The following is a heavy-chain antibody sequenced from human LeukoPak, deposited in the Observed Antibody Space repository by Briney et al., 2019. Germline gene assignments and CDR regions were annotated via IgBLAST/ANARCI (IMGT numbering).Heavy chain of an antibody. CDR1: GFTFSSYW. CDR3: ARSGGCSYGYLVFKDAFDI. Sequence: GGSLRLSCAASGFTFSSYWMHWVRQAPGKGLVWVSRINSDGSSTSYADSVKGRFTISRDNAKNTLYLQMNSLRAEDTAVYYCARSGGCSYGYLVFKDAFDIWGQGTMVTVSS. CDR2: INSDGSST. D-gene: IGHD5-18*01. J-gene: IGHJ3*02. V-gene: IGHV3-74*01.